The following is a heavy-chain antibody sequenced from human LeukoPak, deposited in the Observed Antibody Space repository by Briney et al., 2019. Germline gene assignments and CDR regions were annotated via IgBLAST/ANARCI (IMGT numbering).Heavy chain of an antibody. V-gene: IGHV3-72*01. D-gene: IGHD7-27*01. J-gene: IGHJ4*02. CDR2: TRNKANSYTT. Sequence: GGSLRLSCAASGFTFNDYYMDWVRQAPGKGLEWVGRTRNKANSYTTEYAASVKGRFIISRDDSRNSLYLQMNSLKTEDTAVYYCIRVMGTTWPGSYFDSWGQGTRVIVSS. CDR1: GFTFNDYY. CDR3: IRVMGTTWPGSYFDS.